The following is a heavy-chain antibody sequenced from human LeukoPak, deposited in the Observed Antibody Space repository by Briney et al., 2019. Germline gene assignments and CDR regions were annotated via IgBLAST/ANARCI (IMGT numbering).Heavy chain of an antibody. CDR1: GFTFSDSY. J-gene: IGHJ2*01. D-gene: IGHD3-22*01. V-gene: IGHV3-11*06. CDR3: ARTYYFDSSGYYLVSWYFDL. CDR2: ISSSSSYT. Sequence: GGSLRLSCAASGFTFSDSYMGWIRQAPGKGLEWVSYISSSSSYTNYADSVEGRFTISRDNAKNSLYLQMNSLRADDTAVYYCARTYYFDSSGYYLVSWYFDLWGRGTLVTVSS.